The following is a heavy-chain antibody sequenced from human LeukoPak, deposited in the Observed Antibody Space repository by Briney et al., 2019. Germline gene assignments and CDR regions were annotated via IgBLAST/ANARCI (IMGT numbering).Heavy chain of an antibody. J-gene: IGHJ4*02. CDR3: AREGVY. V-gene: IGHV1-2*02. Sequence: AASVKVSCKASGYTFTGYYMHWVRQAPGQGLEWMGWINPNGGGTTYAHKFQGRVTMTRDTPISTVYMELSSLRSDDTAVYYCAREGVYWGQGTLVTVSS. CDR1: GYTFTGYY. CDR2: INPNGGGT. D-gene: IGHD3-16*01.